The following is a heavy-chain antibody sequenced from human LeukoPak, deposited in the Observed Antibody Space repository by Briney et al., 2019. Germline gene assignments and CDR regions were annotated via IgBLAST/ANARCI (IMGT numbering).Heavy chain of an antibody. CDR2: IYYSGST. V-gene: IGHV4-61*05. Sequence: SETLSLTCTVSGGSIRSSYYYWGWIRQPPGKGLEWIGYIYYSGSTNYNPSLKSRVTISVDTSKNQFSLKLSSVTAADTAVYYCAATASSSSSSWVIDYWGQGTLVTVSS. D-gene: IGHD6-6*01. CDR3: AATASSSSSSWVIDY. J-gene: IGHJ4*02. CDR1: GGSIRSSYYY.